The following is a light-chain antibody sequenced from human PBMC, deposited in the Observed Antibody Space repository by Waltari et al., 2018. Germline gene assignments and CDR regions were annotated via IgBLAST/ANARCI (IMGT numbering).Light chain of an antibody. Sequence: DIVMTQSPDSLAVSRGERAAINCKSRQSVLHSSNNKNYLAWFQQKPGQPPKLLIYWASTRESGIPDLFSGSGSGTDFTLTISSLQAEDVAVYYCQQYYSSPRTFGQGTKVEIK. CDR3: QQYYSSPRT. J-gene: IGKJ1*01. V-gene: IGKV4-1*01. CDR2: WAS. CDR1: QSVLHSSNNKNY.